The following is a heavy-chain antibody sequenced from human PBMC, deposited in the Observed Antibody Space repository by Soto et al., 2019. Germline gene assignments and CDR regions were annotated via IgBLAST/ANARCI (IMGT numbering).Heavy chain of an antibody. CDR1: GYTFTSYY. CDR3: ARGTTVAHPYYYYGMDV. CDR2: INPSGGST. J-gene: IGHJ6*02. D-gene: IGHD4-17*01. Sequence: ASVKVSCKASGYTFTSYYMHWVRQAPGQGLEWMGIINPSGGSTSYAQRFQGRVTMTRDTSTSTVYMELSSLRSEDTAVYYCARGTTVAHPYYYYGMDVWGQGTTVTVSS. V-gene: IGHV1-46*01.